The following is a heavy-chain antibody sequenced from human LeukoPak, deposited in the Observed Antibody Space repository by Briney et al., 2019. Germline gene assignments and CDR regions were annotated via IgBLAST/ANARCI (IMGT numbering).Heavy chain of an antibody. D-gene: IGHD3-10*02. J-gene: IGHJ6*04. CDR1: GFTFSSYA. Sequence: GGSLRLSCVASGFTFSSYALNWVRQAPGKGLEWVSYISSSGSTIYYADSVKGRFTISRDNAKNSLYLQMNSLRAEDTAVYYCAELGITMIGGVWGKGTTVTISS. V-gene: IGHV3-48*03. CDR2: ISSSGSTI. CDR3: AELGITMIGGV.